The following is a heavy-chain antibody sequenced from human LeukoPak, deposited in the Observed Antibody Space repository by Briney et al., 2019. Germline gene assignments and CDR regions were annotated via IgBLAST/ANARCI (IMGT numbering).Heavy chain of an antibody. CDR1: GFTFSSYA. Sequence: PGGSLRLSCAASGFTFSSYAMSWVRQAPGKGLEWVSAISGSGGSTYYADSVKGRFTISRDNSKNTLYLQMNSLRAEDTAVYHCAKELRITMVRGVSYGMDVWGQGTTVTVSS. J-gene: IGHJ6*02. V-gene: IGHV3-23*01. CDR2: ISGSGGST. D-gene: IGHD3-10*01. CDR3: AKELRITMVRGVSYGMDV.